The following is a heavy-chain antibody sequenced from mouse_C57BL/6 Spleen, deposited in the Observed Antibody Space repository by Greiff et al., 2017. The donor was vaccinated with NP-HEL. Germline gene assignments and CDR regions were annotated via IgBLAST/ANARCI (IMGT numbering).Heavy chain of an antibody. CDR3: ARRLDYTWGLDY. D-gene: IGHD2-12*01. J-gene: IGHJ2*01. CDR2: IHPNSGST. V-gene: IGHV1-64*01. Sequence: VQLQQSGAELVKPGASVKLSCKASGYTFTSYWMHWVKQRPGQGLEWIGMIHPNSGSTNYNEKFKSKATLTVDKSSSTAYMQLSSLTSEDSAVYYCARRLDYTWGLDYWGQGTTLTVSS. CDR1: GYTFTSYW.